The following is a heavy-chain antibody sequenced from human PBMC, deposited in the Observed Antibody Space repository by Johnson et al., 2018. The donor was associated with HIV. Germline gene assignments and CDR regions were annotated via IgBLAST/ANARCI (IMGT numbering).Heavy chain of an antibody. CDR1: GFTFSDYY. Sequence: QVQLVESGGGLVKPGGSLRLSCAASGFTFSDYYMSWIRQAQGKGLEWVSYISVSGDPIYSADSVQGRFITSRDNAKNSLYLQMDSPRAEDTAVYYCAKDKFMFLDNPVDAFDVWGQGTMVTFSS. CDR2: ISVSGDPI. CDR3: AKDKFMFLDNPVDAFDV. V-gene: IGHV3-11*04. J-gene: IGHJ3*01. D-gene: IGHD3/OR15-3a*01.